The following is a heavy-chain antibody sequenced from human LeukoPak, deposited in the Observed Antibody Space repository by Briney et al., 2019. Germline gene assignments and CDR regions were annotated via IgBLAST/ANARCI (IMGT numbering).Heavy chain of an antibody. J-gene: IGHJ3*02. D-gene: IGHD1-26*01. Sequence: PGESLKISCQDSGSSFTKYWIAWVRQMPGKGLEWMGIIYPTDSDTTYSPSFQGQVTISADKSISTAYLQWSSLKASDTAMYYCARGIYSGTYRAFDIWGQGTMVTVSS. CDR2: IYPTDSDT. V-gene: IGHV5-51*01. CDR3: ARGIYSGTYRAFDI. CDR1: GSSFTKYW.